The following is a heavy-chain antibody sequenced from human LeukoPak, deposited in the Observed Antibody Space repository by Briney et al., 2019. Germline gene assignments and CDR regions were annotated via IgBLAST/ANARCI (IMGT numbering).Heavy chain of an antibody. Sequence: ASVKVSCKASGYIFTSNYMHWMRQAPGQGLEWMGIINPNGGSTTSAHRFQGRVTMTRDTSTSTIYMELSSLRSDDTALYYCARVERGYQATDYWGQGTLVTVSS. CDR3: ARVERGYQATDY. J-gene: IGHJ4*02. CDR2: INPNGGST. CDR1: GYIFTSNY. D-gene: IGHD2-2*01. V-gene: IGHV1-46*01.